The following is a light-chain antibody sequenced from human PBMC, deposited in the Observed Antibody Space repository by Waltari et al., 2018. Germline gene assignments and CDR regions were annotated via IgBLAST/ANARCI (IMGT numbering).Light chain of an antibody. CDR2: LAS. CDR1: QSLLHTDGYNY. J-gene: IGKJ1*01. V-gene: IGKV2-28*01. CDR3: QQYNTNSPWT. Sequence: EIVMTQSPLSLPVTPGEPASISCRSSQSLLHTDGYNYLDWYQQKAGQSPQLLIYLASHRASGVPDRFSGSGSGTEFTLTISSLQPDDFATYYCQQYNTNSPWTFGQGTKVEIK.